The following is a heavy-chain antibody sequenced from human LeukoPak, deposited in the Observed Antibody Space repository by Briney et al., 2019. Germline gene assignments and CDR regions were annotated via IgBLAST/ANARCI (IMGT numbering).Heavy chain of an antibody. CDR1: TFAFGGYW. Sequence: GGSLRLSCAGSTFAFGGYWIHWVRQLPGKGLAWVSRIDSAGGRIQWADSVKGRFTISRDNAKNTVYLQMNSLKPEDSAVYYCVADRGNWSGGDFWGRGTLVIVSS. V-gene: IGHV3-74*01. D-gene: IGHD3-10*01. CDR3: VADRGNWSGGDF. CDR2: IDSAGGRI. J-gene: IGHJ4*02.